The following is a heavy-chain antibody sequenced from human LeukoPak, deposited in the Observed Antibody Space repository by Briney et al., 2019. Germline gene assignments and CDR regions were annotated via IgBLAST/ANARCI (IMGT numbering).Heavy chain of an antibody. D-gene: IGHD1-26*01. CDR3: AGGTTKTKGAFYM. J-gene: IGHJ3*02. Sequence: ASVKVSCKASGYTFTNYYIHWVRKAPGQGLEWMGIINPSGSSTSYAQKFQGRVTMTRDTSTSTDYMELSGLRSEDTAVYYCAGGTTKTKGAFYMWGQGTMVTVSS. CDR2: INPSGSST. CDR1: GYTFTNYY. V-gene: IGHV1-46*01.